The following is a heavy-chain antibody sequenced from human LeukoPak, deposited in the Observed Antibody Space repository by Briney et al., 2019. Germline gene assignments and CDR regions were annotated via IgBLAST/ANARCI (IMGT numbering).Heavy chain of an antibody. CDR1: GYTFTDYG. CDR2: ISTYNGNT. D-gene: IGHD6-19*01. J-gene: IGHJ4*02. CDR3: ARVLGRQIAVAGDDY. V-gene: IGHV1-18*01. Sequence: ASVKVSCKASGYTFTDYGVHWVRQAPGQGLEWMGWISTYNGNTHYVQNLQDRVAMTTDASTSTAFMELRSLRSDDTAVYYCARVLGRQIAVAGDDYWAREPWSPSPQ.